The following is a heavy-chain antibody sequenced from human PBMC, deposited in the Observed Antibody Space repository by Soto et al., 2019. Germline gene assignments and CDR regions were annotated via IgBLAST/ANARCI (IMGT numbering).Heavy chain of an antibody. CDR1: GYTFTSYG. V-gene: IGHV1-18*01. Sequence: ASVKVSCKASGYTFTSYGISWVRQAPGQGLEWMGWISAYNGNTNYAQKLQGRVTMTTDTSTSTAYMELRSLRSDDTAVYYCARDRGYYYDSSGYDDYWGQGALVTVSS. J-gene: IGHJ4*02. D-gene: IGHD3-22*01. CDR3: ARDRGYYYDSSGYDDY. CDR2: ISAYNGNT.